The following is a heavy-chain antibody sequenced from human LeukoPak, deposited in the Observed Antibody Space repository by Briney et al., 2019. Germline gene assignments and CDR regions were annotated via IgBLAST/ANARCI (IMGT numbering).Heavy chain of an antibody. CDR3: ARDFECCWNDAFDI. D-gene: IGHD1-1*01. Sequence: KPGGSLRLSCAASGFTFSSYAMSWIRQAPGKGLEWVSYISSSSSYTNYADSVKGRFTISRDNAKNSLYLQMNSLRAEDTAVYYCARDFECCWNDAFDIWGQGTMVTVSS. V-gene: IGHV3-11*06. CDR2: ISSSSSYT. CDR1: GFTFSSYA. J-gene: IGHJ3*02.